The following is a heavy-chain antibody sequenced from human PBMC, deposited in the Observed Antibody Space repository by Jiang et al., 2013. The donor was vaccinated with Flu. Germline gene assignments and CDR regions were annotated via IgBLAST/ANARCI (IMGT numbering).Heavy chain of an antibody. V-gene: IGHV2-5*02. CDR2: IYWDDDK. CDR1: GFSLSTSGVG. CDR3: AHSWYYDSSGYYYPSSYFDY. J-gene: IGHJ4*02. Sequence: KPTQTLTLTCTFSGFSLSTSGVGVGWIRQPPGKALEWLALIYWDDDKRYSPSLKSRLTITKDTSKNQVVLTMTNMDPVDTATYYCAHSWYYDSSGYYYPSSYFDYWGQGTLVTVSS. D-gene: IGHD3-22*01.